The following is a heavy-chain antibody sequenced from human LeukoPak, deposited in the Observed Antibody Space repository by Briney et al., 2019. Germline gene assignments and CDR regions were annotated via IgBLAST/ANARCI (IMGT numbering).Heavy chain of an antibody. CDR1: GFTFSTFA. J-gene: IGHJ4*02. CDR2: IFPSGGEI. D-gene: IGHD2-8*02. V-gene: IGHV3-23*01. CDR3: ATYRQVLLPFES. Sequence: GGSLRLSCAASGFTFSTFAMVWVRQPPGKGLEWVSSIFPSGGEIHYADSVRGRFTISRDNSKSTLSLQMNSLRAEDTAIYYCATYRQVLLPFESWGQGTLVTVPS.